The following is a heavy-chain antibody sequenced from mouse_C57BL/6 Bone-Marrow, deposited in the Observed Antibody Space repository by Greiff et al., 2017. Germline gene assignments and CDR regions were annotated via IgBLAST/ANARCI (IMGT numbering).Heavy chain of an antibody. J-gene: IGHJ1*03. V-gene: IGHV1-72*01. CDR2: IDPISGGT. Sequence: QVQLQQPGAELVKPGASVKLSCKASGYTFTSYWMHWVKQRPGRGLEWIGRIDPISGGTKYNEKFKSKATLTVDKPSSTAYMQLSSLTSEDSAVYYCAHGNYLYWYFAVWGTGTTVTVSS. CDR1: GYTFTSYW. D-gene: IGHD2-1*01. CDR3: AHGNYLYWYFAV.